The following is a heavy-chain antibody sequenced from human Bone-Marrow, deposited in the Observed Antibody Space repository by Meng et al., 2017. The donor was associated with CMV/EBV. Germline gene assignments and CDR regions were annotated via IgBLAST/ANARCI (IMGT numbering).Heavy chain of an antibody. V-gene: IGHV3-33*01. CDR3: AREGDCSGANCY. D-gene: IGHD2-15*01. J-gene: IGHJ4*02. Sequence: LSLTCAASGFTFSSYGMHWVRQAPGKGLEWVAVIWYDGSNKYYADSVKDRFTISRDNSKNTLYLQMNSLRAEETAVYYCAREGDCSGANCYWGQGTQVTVSS. CDR1: GFTFSSYG. CDR2: IWYDGSNK.